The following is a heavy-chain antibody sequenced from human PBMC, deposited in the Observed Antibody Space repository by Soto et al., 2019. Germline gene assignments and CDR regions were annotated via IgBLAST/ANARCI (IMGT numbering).Heavy chain of an antibody. V-gene: IGHV3-23*01. J-gene: IGHJ4*02. D-gene: IGHD3-16*01. Sequence: PGGSLRLSCAASGFTFSNYAMTWVRQAPGKGLEWVSGIGGSGTGTYYSASLKGRFTISRDNSRNTLYLQMNSLRDEDTAVYYCAKNMITFGGVTLPGILDQWGQGTLVTVSS. CDR1: GFTFSNYA. CDR3: AKNMITFGGVTLPGILDQ. CDR2: IGGSGTGT.